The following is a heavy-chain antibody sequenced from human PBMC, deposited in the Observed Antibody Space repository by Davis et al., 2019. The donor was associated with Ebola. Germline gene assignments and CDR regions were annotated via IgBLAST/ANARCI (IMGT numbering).Heavy chain of an antibody. CDR3: AKMIYDFWSGYYSVFDY. V-gene: IGHV3-30*02. CDR1: GFTFSSYG. J-gene: IGHJ4*02. CDR2: IRYDGSNK. D-gene: IGHD3-3*01. Sequence: GESLKISCAASGFTFSSYGMHWVRQAPGKGLEWVAFIRYDGSNKYYADSVKGRFTISRDNSKNTLYLQMNSLRAEDTAVYYCAKMIYDFWSGYYSVFDYWGQGTLVTVSS.